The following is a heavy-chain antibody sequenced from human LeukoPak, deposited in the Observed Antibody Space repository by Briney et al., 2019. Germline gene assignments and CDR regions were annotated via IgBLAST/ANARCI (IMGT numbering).Heavy chain of an antibody. V-gene: IGHV3-21*01. CDR2: ISSSSSYI. J-gene: IGHJ4*02. Sequence: NPGGSLRLSCAASGFTFSSYSMNWVRQAPGKGLEWVSSISSSSSYIYYADSVKGRFTISRDNAKNSLYLQMNSLRAEDTAVYYCARGRVRRDIVVVPAAMDEAGYGYWGQGTLVTVSS. D-gene: IGHD2-2*01. CDR3: ARGRVRRDIVVVPAAMDEAGYGY. CDR1: GFTFSSYS.